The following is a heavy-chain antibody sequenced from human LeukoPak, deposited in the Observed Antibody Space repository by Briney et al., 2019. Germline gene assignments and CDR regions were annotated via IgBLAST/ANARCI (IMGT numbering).Heavy chain of an antibody. V-gene: IGHV6-1*01. J-gene: IGHJ6*02. D-gene: IGHD4-17*01. CDR3: ARDKAMTTSYVIYYYGMDV. Sequence: SQTLSLTCAISGDIVSSNSAAWNWIRQSPSRGLEWLGRTYYRSKWYNDYAVSVKSRITINPETSKNQFSLQLNSVTPEDTAVYYCARDKAMTTSYVIYYYGMDVWGQGTTVTVSS. CDR2: TYYRSKWYN. CDR1: GDIVSSNSAA.